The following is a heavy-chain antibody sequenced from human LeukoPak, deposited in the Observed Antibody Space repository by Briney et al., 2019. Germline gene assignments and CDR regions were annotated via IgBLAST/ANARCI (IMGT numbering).Heavy chain of an antibody. CDR2: IYYSGST. CDR1: GGSISSYY. CDR3: ARVAPVNYDILTGYYDY. V-gene: IGHV4-59*01. Sequence: SETLSLTCTVSGGSISSYYWSWIRQPAGKGLEWIGHIYYSGSTNYNPSLKSRVTISVDTSKNQFSLKLSSVTAADTAVYYCARVAPVNYDILTGYYDYWGQGTLVTVSS. D-gene: IGHD3-9*01. J-gene: IGHJ4*02.